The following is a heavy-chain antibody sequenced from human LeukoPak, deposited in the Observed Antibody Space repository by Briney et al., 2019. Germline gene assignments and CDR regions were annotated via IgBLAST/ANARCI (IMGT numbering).Heavy chain of an antibody. Sequence: SETLSLTCIVSGGSISTSAYYWGWIRQPPGEGLQWIVSIYYSGNTYYNSSLKSRVTISVDTSTSQFSLRLSSVTAADTAVYYCARVRHCSGGSCYQDFDYWGQGTLVTVSS. CDR1: GGSISTSAYY. D-gene: IGHD2-15*01. J-gene: IGHJ4*02. V-gene: IGHV4-39*01. CDR3: ARVRHCSGGSCYQDFDY. CDR2: IYYSGNT.